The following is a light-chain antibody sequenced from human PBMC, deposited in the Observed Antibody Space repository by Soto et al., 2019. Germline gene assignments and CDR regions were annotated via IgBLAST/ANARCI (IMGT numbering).Light chain of an antibody. CDR2: TSS. J-gene: IGKJ4*01. Sequence: DIQMTQSPSSVSASVGDTVTITCRAGQNVNNWVAWYQQKPGTVPNLLVYTSSILQSGVSSRFSGSASGTDCTLTINNLQPEDSATYYCQQASSFPLTFGGGTRLEI. V-gene: IGKV1-12*01. CDR3: QQASSFPLT. CDR1: QNVNNW.